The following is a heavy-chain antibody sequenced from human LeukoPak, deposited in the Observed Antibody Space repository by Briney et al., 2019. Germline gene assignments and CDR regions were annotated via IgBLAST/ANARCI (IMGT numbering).Heavy chain of an antibody. J-gene: IGHJ6*03. Sequence: SETLSLTCTVSGGSFSSYYWSWIRQPPGRGLGWIGYIYYSGSTNYNPSLKSRVTISVDTSKTQFSLKLSSVTAADTAVYYCARGGGGGYYYYYMDVWGKGTTVTISS. V-gene: IGHV4-59*01. CDR2: IYYSGST. CDR1: GGSFSSYY. CDR3: ARGGGGGYYYYYMDV. D-gene: IGHD3-10*01.